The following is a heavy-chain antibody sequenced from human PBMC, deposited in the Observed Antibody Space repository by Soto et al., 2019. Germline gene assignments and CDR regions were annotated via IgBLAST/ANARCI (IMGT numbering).Heavy chain of an antibody. CDR1: GYTFTSYY. Sequence: ASVKVSCKASGYTFTSYYMHWVRQAPGQGLEWMGIINPSGGSTSYAQKFQGRVTMTRDTSTSTVYMELSSLRSEDTAVYYCARDFTQDYDFWSGYYNYYYYGMDVWGQGTTVTVSS. V-gene: IGHV1-46*01. J-gene: IGHJ6*02. CDR2: INPSGGST. D-gene: IGHD3-3*01. CDR3: ARDFTQDYDFWSGYYNYYYYGMDV.